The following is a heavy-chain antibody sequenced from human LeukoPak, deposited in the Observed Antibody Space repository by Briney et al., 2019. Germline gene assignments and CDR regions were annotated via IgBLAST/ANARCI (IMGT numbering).Heavy chain of an antibody. D-gene: IGHD4-17*01. CDR3: ARANGDFDY. J-gene: IGHJ4*02. CDR1: GFTFSDYY. V-gene: IGHV3-11*06. Sequence: GGSLRLSCAASGFTFSDYYMSWIRQAPGKGLEWVSYISSSSSYTNYADSVKGRFTISRDNAKNSLYLRMNSLRAEDTAVYYCARANGDFDYWGQGTLVTVSS. CDR2: ISSSSSYT.